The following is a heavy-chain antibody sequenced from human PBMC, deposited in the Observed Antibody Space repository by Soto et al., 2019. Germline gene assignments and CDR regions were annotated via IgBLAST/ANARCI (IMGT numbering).Heavy chain of an antibody. D-gene: IGHD2-21*02. CDR2: ISYDGSNK. CDR1: GFTFSSYG. V-gene: IGHV3-30*18. CDR3: AKTHIVVVTAPAYAAFDI. J-gene: IGHJ3*02. Sequence: GGSLRLSCAASGFTFSSYGMHWVRQAPGKGLEWVAVISYDGSNKYYADSVKGRFTISRDNSKNTLYLQMNSLRAEDTAVYYCAKTHIVVVTAPAYAAFDIWGQGTMVTVSS.